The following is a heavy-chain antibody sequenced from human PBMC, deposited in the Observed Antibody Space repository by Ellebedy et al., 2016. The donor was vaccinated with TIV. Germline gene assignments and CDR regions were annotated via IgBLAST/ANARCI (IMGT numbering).Heavy chain of an antibody. V-gene: IGHV5-51*01. CDR3: ARSPEFGELIAPPGSHGMDV. D-gene: IGHD3-16*02. CDR1: GYSFTSHW. J-gene: IGHJ6*02. CDR2: IYPGDSNI. Sequence: GESLKISCKGSGYSFTSHWIAWVRQMPGKGLEWMGVIYPGDSNIRYSPSFQGQVTISADKSITPAYLQWSSLKASDTAMYYCARSPEFGELIAPPGSHGMDVWGQGTTVTVSS.